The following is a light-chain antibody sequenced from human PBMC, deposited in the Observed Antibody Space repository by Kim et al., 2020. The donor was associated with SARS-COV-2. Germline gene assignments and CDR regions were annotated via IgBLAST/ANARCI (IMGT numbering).Light chain of an antibody. Sequence: GDRVTITCRASQSISSWLAWYQQKPGKAPKLLIYDASNLESGVPSRFSGSGSGTEFTLTISSLQPDDFATYYCQQHKTFGQGTKVDIK. J-gene: IGKJ1*01. V-gene: IGKV1-5*01. CDR1: QSISSW. CDR3: QQHKT. CDR2: DAS.